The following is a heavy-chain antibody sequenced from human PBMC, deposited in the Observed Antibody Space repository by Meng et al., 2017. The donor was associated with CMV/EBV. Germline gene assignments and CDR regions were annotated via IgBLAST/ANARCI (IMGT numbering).Heavy chain of an antibody. CDR2: IYYSGST. CDR1: GGSISSSSYY. J-gene: IGHJ3*02. D-gene: IGHD2-2*01. Sequence: SETLSLTCTASGGSISSSSYYWGWIRQPPGKGLEWIGSIYYSGSTYYNPSLKSRVTISVDTSKNQFSLKLSSVTAADTAVYYCARESLKNIVVVPAASGAFDIWGQGTMVTVSS. CDR3: ARESLKNIVVVPAASGAFDI. V-gene: IGHV4-39*07.